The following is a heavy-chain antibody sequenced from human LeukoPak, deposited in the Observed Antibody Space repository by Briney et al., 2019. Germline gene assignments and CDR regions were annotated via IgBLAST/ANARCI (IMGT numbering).Heavy chain of an antibody. CDR2: IYYSGST. Sequence: SETLSLTCAVSGGSISSDNYYWSWIRQPPGKGLEWIGYIYYSGSTNYNPSLKSRVTISVDTSKNQFSLKLSSVTAADTAVYYCARGGQEMATILTMFDPWGQGTLVTVSS. J-gene: IGHJ5*02. V-gene: IGHV4-61*01. D-gene: IGHD5-24*01. CDR1: GGSISSDNYY. CDR3: ARGGQEMATILTMFDP.